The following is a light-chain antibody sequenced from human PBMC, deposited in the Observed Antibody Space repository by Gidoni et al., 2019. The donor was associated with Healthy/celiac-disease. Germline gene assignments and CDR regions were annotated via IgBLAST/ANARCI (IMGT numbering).Light chain of an antibody. V-gene: IGKV3-15*01. J-gene: IGKJ2*04. Sequence: EIVMTQSPATLSVSPGERATLSCRASQSVSSNLAWYQQKPGQAPRLLIYGASTRATGIPARFSGSGSGTEFTLTISSLQSEDFAVYYCQQYNNWFPCSFGQGTKLEIK. CDR1: QSVSSN. CDR2: GAS. CDR3: QQYNNWFPCS.